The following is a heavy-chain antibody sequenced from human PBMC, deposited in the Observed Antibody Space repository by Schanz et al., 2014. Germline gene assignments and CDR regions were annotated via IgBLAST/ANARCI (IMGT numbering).Heavy chain of an antibody. V-gene: IGHV1-18*01. Sequence: QIQLVQSGPEVKKPGATVKVSCKASGYIFINSGISWVRQAPGQGLEWMGWISVYTGNTKYGQKVQGRVTMTADTSTNTAYMELRSLRSDDTAVYYCAKAEYDILTVTRNWGQGTLVTVSS. D-gene: IGHD3-9*01. J-gene: IGHJ4*02. CDR3: AKAEYDILTVTRN. CDR2: ISVYTGNT. CDR1: GYIFINSG.